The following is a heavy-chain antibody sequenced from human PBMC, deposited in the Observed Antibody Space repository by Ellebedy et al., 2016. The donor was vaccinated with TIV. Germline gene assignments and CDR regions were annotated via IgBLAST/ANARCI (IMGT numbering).Heavy chain of an antibody. D-gene: IGHD4-17*01. Sequence: SETLSLXCAVYGGSFSGYYWSWVRQPPGKGLEWIGEINHRGSTNYNPSLKSRVTISVDTSKNQFSLKLTSVTAADTALYYCVRIDNGDYTFFDYWGQGTLVTVSS. CDR1: GGSFSGYY. CDR3: VRIDNGDYTFFDY. CDR2: INHRGST. V-gene: IGHV4-34*01. J-gene: IGHJ4*02.